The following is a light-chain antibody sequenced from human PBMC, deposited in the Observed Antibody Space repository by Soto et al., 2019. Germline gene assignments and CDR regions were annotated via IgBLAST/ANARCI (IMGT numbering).Light chain of an antibody. CDR2: EVT. J-gene: IGLJ1*01. Sequence: QSVLTQPPSASGSPGQSVTISCTGTSSDVGGYNYVSWYQQHPGKAPKLMIYEVTKRPSGVPDRFSGSKSGNTASLTVSGLRAEDEADYYCSSYAGSNNSYVFGTGTKVT. CDR3: SSYAGSNNSYV. V-gene: IGLV2-8*01. CDR1: SSDVGGYNY.